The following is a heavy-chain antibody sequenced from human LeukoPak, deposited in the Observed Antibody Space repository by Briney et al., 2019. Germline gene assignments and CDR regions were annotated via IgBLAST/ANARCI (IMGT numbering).Heavy chain of an antibody. CDR2: IKQDGSEK. Sequence: GGSLRLSCVASGFTFSASWMTWVRQAPGKGLEWVADIKQDGSEKYYVDSVKGRFTISRDNAKNSLYLQMNSLRAEDTAVYYCARRGYSGYDFPYYFDYWGQGTLVTVSS. V-gene: IGHV3-7*01. CDR1: GFTFSASW. J-gene: IGHJ4*02. D-gene: IGHD5-12*01. CDR3: ARRGYSGYDFPYYFDY.